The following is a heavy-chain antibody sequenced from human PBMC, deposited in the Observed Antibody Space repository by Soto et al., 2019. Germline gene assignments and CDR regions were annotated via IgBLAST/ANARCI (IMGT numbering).Heavy chain of an antibody. CDR3: ASDPTPPPKSARDGYNYYNYYFDY. V-gene: IGHV1-69*12. CDR2: IIPIFGTA. Sequence: QVQQVQSGAEVKKPGSSVKVSCKASGGTFSSYAISWVRQAPGQGLEWMRGIIPIFGTANYAQKFQGRVTITADESTSTAYMELSSLRSEDTAVYYCASDPTPPPKSARDGYNYYNYYFDYWGQGTLVTVSS. CDR1: GGTFSSYA. D-gene: IGHD5-12*01. J-gene: IGHJ4*02.